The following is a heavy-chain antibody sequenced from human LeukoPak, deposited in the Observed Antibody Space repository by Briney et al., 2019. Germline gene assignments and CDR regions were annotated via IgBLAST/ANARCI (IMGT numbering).Heavy chain of an antibody. Sequence: GGSLRLSCAASGFTFDDYGMNWVRQAPGKGLEWVSGVNWNGGSTGYADSVKGRFTISRDNAKNSLYLQMNSLRAEDTALYYCARDSSGYRSGYYVYAFDIWGQGTMVTVSS. CDR1: GFTFDDYG. J-gene: IGHJ3*02. CDR2: VNWNGGST. CDR3: ARDSSGYRSGYYVYAFDI. D-gene: IGHD6-19*01. V-gene: IGHV3-20*04.